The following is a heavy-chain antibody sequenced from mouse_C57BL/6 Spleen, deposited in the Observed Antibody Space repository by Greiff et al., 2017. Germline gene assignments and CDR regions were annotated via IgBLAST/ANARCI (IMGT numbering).Heavy chain of an antibody. CDR2: ISDGGSYT. CDR3: ARDDDGYRFAY. V-gene: IGHV5-4*01. Sequence: EVKLMESGGGLVKPGGSLKLSCAASGFTFSSYAMSWVRQTPEKRLEWVATISDGGSYTYYPDNVKGRFTISRDNAKNNLNLQMSHLKSEDTAMYYCARDDDGYRFAYWGQGTLVTVSA. J-gene: IGHJ3*01. D-gene: IGHD2-3*01. CDR1: GFTFSSYA.